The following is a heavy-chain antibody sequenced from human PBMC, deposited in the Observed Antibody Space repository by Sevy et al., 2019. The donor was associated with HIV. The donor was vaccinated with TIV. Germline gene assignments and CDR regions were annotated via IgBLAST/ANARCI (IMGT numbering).Heavy chain of an antibody. V-gene: IGHV3-48*03. D-gene: IGHD3-10*01. Sequence: GGSLRLSCAASGFTFSSYEMNWVRHAPGKGLEWVSYISRSGTAIYYADSVKGRFTISRANAANSLDLQMDGLRAEDTAVYYCARGSGIYQGYYFDFYMDAWGKGTTVTVSS. CDR1: GFTFSSYE. J-gene: IGHJ6*03. CDR2: ISRSGTAI. CDR3: ARGSGIYQGYYFDFYMDA.